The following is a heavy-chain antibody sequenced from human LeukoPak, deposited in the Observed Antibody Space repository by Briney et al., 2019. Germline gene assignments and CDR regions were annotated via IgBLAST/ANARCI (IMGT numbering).Heavy chain of an antibody. J-gene: IGHJ4*02. CDR2: INPNSGGT. D-gene: IGHD3-3*01. CDR1: GYTFTSYG. Sequence: GASVKVSCKASGYTFTSYGISWVRQAPGQGLEWMGWINPNSGGTNYAQKFQGRVTMTRDTSISTAYMELSRLRSDDTAVYYCARQDYDFWSGTPGYWGQGTLVTVSS. CDR3: ARQDYDFWSGTPGY. V-gene: IGHV1-2*02.